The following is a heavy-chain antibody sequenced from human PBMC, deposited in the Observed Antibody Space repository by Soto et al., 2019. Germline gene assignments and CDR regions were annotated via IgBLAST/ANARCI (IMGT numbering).Heavy chain of an antibody. CDR3: AISFDWLPHPCAFDI. Sequence: EVQLLESGGGLVQPGGSLRLSCAASGFTFSSYAMSWVRQAPGKGLEWVSAISGSGGSTYYADSVKGRFTIARDNSKNSLYLQMNSLRAEDTAVYYCAISFDWLPHPCAFDIWGQGTMVTVSS. J-gene: IGHJ3*02. CDR2: ISGSGGST. CDR1: GFTFSSYA. D-gene: IGHD3-9*01. V-gene: IGHV3-23*01.